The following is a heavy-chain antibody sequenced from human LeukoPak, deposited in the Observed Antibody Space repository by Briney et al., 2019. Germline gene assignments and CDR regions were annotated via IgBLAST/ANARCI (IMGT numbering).Heavy chain of an antibody. V-gene: IGHV3-11*03. D-gene: IGHD2-2*01. CDR1: GFTFSDYY. J-gene: IGHJ6*02. Sequence: SGGSLRLSCAASGFTFSDYYMSWVRQAPGKGLEWVSYICTSSSYTNYADSVKGRFTISRDNSKNSLYLQMNSLRAEDTAVYNCARRYCISTSCLDYNYYGMDGWGHGITVTVSS. CDR2: ICTSSSYT. CDR3: ARRYCISTSCLDYNYYGMDG.